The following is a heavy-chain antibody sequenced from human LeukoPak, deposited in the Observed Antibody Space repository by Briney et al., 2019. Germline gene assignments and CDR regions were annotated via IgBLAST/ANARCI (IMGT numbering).Heavy chain of an antibody. J-gene: IGHJ4*02. D-gene: IGHD3-9*01. CDR2: IYYSGST. Sequence: SETLSLTCTVSGGSISDYYWSWIRQPPGKGLEWIGHIYYSGSTNYNPSLKSRVTISVDTSKNQFSLKLSSVTAADTAVYFCARQTGYLAYWGQGTLVTVSS. CDR3: ARQTGYLAY. CDR1: GGSISDYY. V-gene: IGHV4-59*08.